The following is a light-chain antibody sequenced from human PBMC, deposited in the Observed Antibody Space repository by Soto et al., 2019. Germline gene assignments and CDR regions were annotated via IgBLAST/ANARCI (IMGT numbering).Light chain of an antibody. Sequence: EIVMTQSPATLSVSPGERATLSCRASQSVSSNLAWYQQKPGQAPRLLFYGASTRATGIPARFSGSGSGTEFTLTINSLQSEDFAVYYCQPYNNWPLTFGGGTKVDI. CDR1: QSVSSN. CDR2: GAS. CDR3: QPYNNWPLT. J-gene: IGKJ4*01. V-gene: IGKV3-15*01.